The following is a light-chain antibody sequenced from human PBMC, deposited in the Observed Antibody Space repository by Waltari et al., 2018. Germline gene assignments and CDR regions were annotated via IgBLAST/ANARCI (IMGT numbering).Light chain of an antibody. CDR2: EAT. CDR3: QRYNSYPIT. CDR1: QSIGSW. Sequence: DIQMTQSPSTLSAAVGDRVTITCRASQSIGSWLAWYQQKPGKAPKLLIYEATSLESGVPSRFSASGSGTEFTLTISSLQPDDFATYYCQRYNSYPITFGPGTKVDI. V-gene: IGKV1-5*03. J-gene: IGKJ3*01.